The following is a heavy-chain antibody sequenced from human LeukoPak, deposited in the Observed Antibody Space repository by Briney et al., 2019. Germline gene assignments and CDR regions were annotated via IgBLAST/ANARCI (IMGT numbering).Heavy chain of an antibody. CDR3: ASLARGGNWFDP. J-gene: IGHJ5*02. Sequence: SETLSHTCAVYGGSFIGYDWTWIRQPPGKGLEWIGEINHSGGTNYNPSLKSRVTISVDTSKNQFSLKLSSVTAADTAVYYCASLARGGNWFDPWGQGTLVTVSS. CDR2: INHSGGT. D-gene: IGHD6-6*01. V-gene: IGHV4-34*01. CDR1: GGSFIGYD.